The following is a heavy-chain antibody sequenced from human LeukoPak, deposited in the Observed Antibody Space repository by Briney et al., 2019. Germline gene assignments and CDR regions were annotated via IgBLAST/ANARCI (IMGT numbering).Heavy chain of an antibody. CDR1: GFIFSNYA. J-gene: IGHJ4*02. D-gene: IGHD3-22*01. V-gene: IGHV3-64D*06. CDR3: VKLPYSDSSAFYVDY. CDR2: ISTKGGYT. Sequence: QPGRSLRLSCSASGFIFSNYAIHWVSQAPGEGMKYDSGISTKGGYTYYADSVKGRFTISRDNSKNTLSLQMSSLRPEDTAVYYCVKLPYSDSSAFYVDYWGQGTPVTVSS.